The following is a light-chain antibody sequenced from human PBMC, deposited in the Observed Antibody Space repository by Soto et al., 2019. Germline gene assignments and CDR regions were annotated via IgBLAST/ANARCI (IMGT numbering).Light chain of an antibody. J-gene: IGKJ4*01. CDR1: QSVRDN. V-gene: IGKV3-15*01. Sequence: EILLTQSPATLAVSPGEGATLSCRASQSVRDNLAWYQQKPGQAPRLLIYRASTRATGVPARFSGSGSGTDFTLTISSLEPEDFAVYYCQQYGSSPLTFGGGTKVDIK. CDR3: QQYGSSPLT. CDR2: RAS.